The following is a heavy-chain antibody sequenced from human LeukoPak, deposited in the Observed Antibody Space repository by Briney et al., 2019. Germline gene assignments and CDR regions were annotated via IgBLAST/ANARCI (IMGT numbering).Heavy chain of an antibody. Sequence: GGSLRLSCAASGFTFSSYAMSWVRQAPGKGLEWVSSISGSGGNTYYPDSVKGRFTISRDNSKNTLYLQMNSLRAEDTALYYCARDRDFWSGSTPVFDYWGQGTLVTVSS. J-gene: IGHJ4*02. V-gene: IGHV3-23*01. CDR1: GFTFSSYA. D-gene: IGHD3-3*01. CDR3: ARDRDFWSGSTPVFDY. CDR2: ISGSGGNT.